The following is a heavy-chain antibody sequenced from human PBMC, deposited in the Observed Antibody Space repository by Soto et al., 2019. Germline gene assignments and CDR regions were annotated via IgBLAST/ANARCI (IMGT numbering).Heavy chain of an antibody. D-gene: IGHD5-12*01. Sequence: GGSLRLSVGASEFNFGVYGMSGVRQAPGKGREWVATIKFDARERNFVDSVKGRFTMSRDNAKNSLSLQMDSRRAEDTAVYYCARHSGYSSGNSVNHYLDPWGHGPLLTVSS. CDR1: EFNFGVYG. CDR2: IKFDARER. V-gene: IGHV3-7*01. CDR3: ARHSGYSSGNSVNHYLDP. J-gene: IGHJ5*02.